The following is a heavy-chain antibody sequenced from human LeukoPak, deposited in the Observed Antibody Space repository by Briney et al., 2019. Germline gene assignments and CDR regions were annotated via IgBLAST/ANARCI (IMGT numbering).Heavy chain of an antibody. CDR1: GYTFTSYA. D-gene: IGHD6-19*01. V-gene: IGHV7-4-1*02. Sequence: ASVKVSCKASGYTFTSYAMNWVRQAPGQGLEWMGWINTNTGNPTYAQGFTGRFVFSLDTSVSTAYLQISSLKAEDTAVYYCARERSVQWLVGSYYYGMDVWGQGTTVTVSS. CDR3: ARERSVQWLVGSYYYGMDV. J-gene: IGHJ6*02. CDR2: INTNTGNP.